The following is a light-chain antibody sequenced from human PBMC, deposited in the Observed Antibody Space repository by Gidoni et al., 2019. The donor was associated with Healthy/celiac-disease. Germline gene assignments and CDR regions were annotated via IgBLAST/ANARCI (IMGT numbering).Light chain of an antibody. CDR3: QQYYSTPPLT. CDR1: QSVLYSSNNKNY. CDR2: WAS. V-gene: IGKV4-1*01. J-gene: IGKJ4*01. Sequence: DIVMTQSPDSLAVSLGKRATINCKSSQSVLYSSNNKNYLAWYQQKPGQPPKLLIYWASTRESGVPDRFSGSGSGTDFTLTISSLQAEDVAVYYCQQYYSTPPLTFXGXTKVEIK.